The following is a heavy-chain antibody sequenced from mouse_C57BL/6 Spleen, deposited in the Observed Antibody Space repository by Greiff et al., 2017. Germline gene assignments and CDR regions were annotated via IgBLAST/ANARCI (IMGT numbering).Heavy chain of an antibody. J-gene: IGHJ4*01. CDR1: GYTFTDYY. D-gene: IGHD2-2*01. CDR3: AKWLRDYYAMDY. V-gene: IGHV1-76*01. CDR2: IYPGSGNT. Sequence: VHLVESGAELVRPGASVKLSCKASGYTFTDYYINWVKQRPGQGLEWIARIYPGSGNTYYNEKFKGKATLTAEKSSSTAYMQLSSLTSEDSAVYFCAKWLRDYYAMDYWGQGTSVTVSS.